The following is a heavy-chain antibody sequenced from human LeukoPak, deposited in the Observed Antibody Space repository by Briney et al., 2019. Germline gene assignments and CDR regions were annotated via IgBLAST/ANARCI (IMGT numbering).Heavy chain of an antibody. D-gene: IGHD6-19*01. J-gene: IGHJ4*02. CDR1: GFSISSSYN. CDR3: ARDRMNIAVAGKFDY. CDR2: IYHSGST. V-gene: IGHV4-38-2*02. Sequence: SETLSLTCAVSGFSISSSYNWGWIRQPPGKGLEWIGSIYHSGSTYYNPSLKSRVTISLDTSKNQFSLNLSSVTAADTAVYYCARDRMNIAVAGKFDYWGQGTLVTVSS.